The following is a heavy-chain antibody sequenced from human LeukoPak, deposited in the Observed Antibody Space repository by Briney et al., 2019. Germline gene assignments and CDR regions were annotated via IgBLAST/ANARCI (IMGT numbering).Heavy chain of an antibody. CDR3: AKERNLEIAVAGTIFDY. D-gene: IGHD6-19*01. CDR1: GFTVSSNY. Sequence: GGSLRLSCAASGFTVSSNYMGWVRQAPGKGLEWVSVIYSGGDTYYTDSVKGRFTISRDNSKNMIYLEMTSLKAEDTAVYYCAKERNLEIAVAGTIFDYWGQGTLVTVSS. CDR2: IYSGGDT. J-gene: IGHJ4*02. V-gene: IGHV3-66*01.